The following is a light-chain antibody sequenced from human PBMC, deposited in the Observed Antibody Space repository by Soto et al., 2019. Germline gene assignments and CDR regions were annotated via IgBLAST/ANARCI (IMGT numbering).Light chain of an antibody. Sequence: QSALTQPRSVSGSPGQSVTISCTGTSSDVGGYNYVSWYQQHPGKAPKLMIYDVSKRPSGVPDRFSGSKSGNTAPLTISGLQAEDEADYYCSSYAGSYTFDSVFGTGTKVTVL. CDR3: SSYAGSYTFDSV. CDR2: DVS. J-gene: IGLJ1*01. V-gene: IGLV2-11*01. CDR1: SSDVGGYNY.